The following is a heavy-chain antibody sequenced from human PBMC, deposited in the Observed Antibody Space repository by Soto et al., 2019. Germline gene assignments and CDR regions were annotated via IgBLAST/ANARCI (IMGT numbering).Heavy chain of an antibody. Sequence: SQTLSLTCGISGDSVSSNSAAWNWIRQSPSRGLEWLGRTYYRSKWYNDYAISVKSRITINPDTSKNQFSLQLNSVTPEDTAVYYCARGDTSSFQGSLWFDPWGQGTLVTVSS. CDR3: ARGDTSSFQGSLWFDP. J-gene: IGHJ5*02. CDR2: TYYRSKWYN. V-gene: IGHV6-1*01. D-gene: IGHD6-6*01. CDR1: GDSVSSNSAA.